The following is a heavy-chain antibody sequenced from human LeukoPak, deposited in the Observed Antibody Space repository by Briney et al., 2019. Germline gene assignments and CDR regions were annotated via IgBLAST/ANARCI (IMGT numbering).Heavy chain of an antibody. Sequence: ASVKVSCKASGYSFTTYYIHWVRQAPGQGLEWMGIMNTDGDFTNTARIFQGRLTITSDTSTNTVSMELSSLRSDDTAIYYCARATYGDYFDHWGQGTLVTVSS. CDR3: ARATYGDYFDH. J-gene: IGHJ4*02. D-gene: IGHD4-17*01. CDR1: GYSFTTYY. V-gene: IGHV1-46*01. CDR2: MNTDGDFT.